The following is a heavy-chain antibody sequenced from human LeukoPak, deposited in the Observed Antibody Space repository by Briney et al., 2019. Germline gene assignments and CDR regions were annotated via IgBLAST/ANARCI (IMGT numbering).Heavy chain of an antibody. CDR1: GGTFSSYA. J-gene: IGHJ4*02. CDR2: IIPILGIA. D-gene: IGHD6-13*01. Sequence: SVKVSCKASGGTFSSYAISWVRQAPGQGLEWMGRIIPILGIANYAQKFQGRVTITADKSTSTAYMELSSLRSEDTAVYYCARDGTSDSSIDYWGQGTLVTVSS. CDR3: ARDGTSDSSIDY. V-gene: IGHV1-69*04.